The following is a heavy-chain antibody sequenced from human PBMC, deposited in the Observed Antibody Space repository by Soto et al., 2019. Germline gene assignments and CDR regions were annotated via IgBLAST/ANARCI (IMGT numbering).Heavy chain of an antibody. D-gene: IGHD6-6*01. CDR2: IIPIFGTA. V-gene: IGHV1-69*01. J-gene: IGHJ6*02. CDR1: GGTFSSYA. CDR3: ARDQAPSSSSAIPYYYYGMDV. Sequence: QVQLVQSGAEVKKPGSSVKVSCKASGGTFSSYAISWVRQAPGQGLEWMGGIIPIFGTANYAQKFQGRVTITPDESTSTAYMELSSLRSEDTAVYYCARDQAPSSSSAIPYYYYGMDVWGQGTTVTVAS.